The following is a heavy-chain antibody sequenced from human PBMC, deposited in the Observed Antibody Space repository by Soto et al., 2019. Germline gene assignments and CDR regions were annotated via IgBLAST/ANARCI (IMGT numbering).Heavy chain of an antibody. V-gene: IGHV1-8*01. D-gene: IGHD3-22*01. CDR3: AGGRPGGTGYYYYFIDL. CDR1: GYTFTSYD. Sequence: QEQLVQSGAEVKKPGASVKVSCKTSGYTFTSYDMNWVRQAPGQGLEWMGWMNTDSGHAESAQQFQGRVTMTSDTSIRTVYMELSSLRSDDTAVYYCAGGRPGGTGYYYYFIDLWGTGTSVTVSS. CDR2: MNTDSGHA. J-gene: IGHJ6*03.